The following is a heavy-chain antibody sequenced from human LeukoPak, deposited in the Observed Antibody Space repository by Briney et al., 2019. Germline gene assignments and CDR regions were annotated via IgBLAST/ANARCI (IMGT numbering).Heavy chain of an antibody. CDR1: GFIYSKYD. CDR3: VKDGSIAAAGSIDP. V-gene: IGHV3-30*18. D-gene: IGHD6-13*01. J-gene: IGHJ5*02. Sequence: PGRPLRLLCAASGFIYSKYDMHWAPQAPGKGREGVADVSHGGKILHYVDYVKVRHPISRVNSKNTVSLQMNSLRPGDRPVFFGVKDGSIAAAGSIDPWGQGTLVTVSA. CDR2: VSHGGKIL.